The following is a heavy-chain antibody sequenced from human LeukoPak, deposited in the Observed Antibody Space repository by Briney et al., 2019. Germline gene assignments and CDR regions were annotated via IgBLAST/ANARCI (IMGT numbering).Heavy chain of an antibody. Sequence: KTGGSLRLSCAASGFIFSDYYMSWIRQAPGKGLEWVSHISSSSTYTNYADSVKGRFTVSRDNAKNSLYLQMNSLRAEDTAVYYCARVGWGQRSWYFDIWGRGTLVTVSS. CDR3: ARVGWGQRSWYFDI. D-gene: IGHD2-21*02. J-gene: IGHJ2*01. CDR2: ISSSSTYT. V-gene: IGHV3-11*05. CDR1: GFIFSDYY.